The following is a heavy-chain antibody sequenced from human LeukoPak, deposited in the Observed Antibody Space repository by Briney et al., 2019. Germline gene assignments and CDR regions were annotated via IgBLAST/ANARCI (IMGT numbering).Heavy chain of an antibody. CDR1: GGSISSSSYY. D-gene: IGHD1-26*01. V-gene: IGHV4-39*07. J-gene: IGHJ4*02. Sequence: SETLSLTCTVSGGSISSSSYYWGWIRQPPGKGLEWIGSVYYSGSTYYNPSLKSRVTISVDTSKNQFSLKLSSVTAADTAVYYCARYRFSDSGSYFYPIDYWGQGTLVTVSS. CDR2: VYYSGST. CDR3: ARYRFSDSGSYFYPIDY.